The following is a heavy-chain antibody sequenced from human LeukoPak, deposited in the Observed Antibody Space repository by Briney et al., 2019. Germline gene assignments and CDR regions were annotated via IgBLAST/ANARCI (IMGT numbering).Heavy chain of an antibody. V-gene: IGHV3-15*07. CDR3: TTDTRRIDTFA. Sequence: GGSLRLSCAASAFTFKNAWMNWVRQAPGKGLEWVGRIKRRSDGGTPDYAAPVQGRFTISRDESQNTLYLQMNSLKTGDTAVYYCTTDTRRIDTFAWGQGTLVTVAA. J-gene: IGHJ4*02. D-gene: IGHD2-2*01. CDR2: IKRRSDGGTP. CDR1: AFTFKNAW.